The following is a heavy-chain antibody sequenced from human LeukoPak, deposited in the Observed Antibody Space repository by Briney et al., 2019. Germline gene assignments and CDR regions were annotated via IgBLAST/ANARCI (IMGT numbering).Heavy chain of an antibody. V-gene: IGHV4-59*08. J-gene: IGHJ6*02. CDR3: ARHWQDCSSTSCYPGPQYNYYYYGMDV. Sequence: SETLSLTCTVSGGSISSYYWSWIRQPPGKGLEWIGYIYYSGSTNYNPSLKSRVTISVDTSKNQFSLKLSSVTAADTAVYYCARHWQDCSSTSCYPGPQYNYYYYGMDVWGQGTTVTVSS. CDR1: GGSISSYY. CDR2: IYYSGST. D-gene: IGHD2-2*01.